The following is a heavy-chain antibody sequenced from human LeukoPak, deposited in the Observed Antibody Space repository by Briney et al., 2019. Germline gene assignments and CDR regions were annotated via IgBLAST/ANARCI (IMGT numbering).Heavy chain of an antibody. Sequence: ASVKVSCKASGHTFTGYYMHWVRQAPGQGLEWMGWINPNSGGTNYAEKFQGRVTMTRDTSISTAYMELSRLRSDDTAVYYCAKAGQQKTLRWGMDSWGQGTLVTVSS. CDR2: INPNSGGT. CDR1: GHTFTGYY. J-gene: IGHJ4*02. D-gene: IGHD4-23*01. CDR3: AKAGQQKTLRWGMDS. V-gene: IGHV1-2*02.